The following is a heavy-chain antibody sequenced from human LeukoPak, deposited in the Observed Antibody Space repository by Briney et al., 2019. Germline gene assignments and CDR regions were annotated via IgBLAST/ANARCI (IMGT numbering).Heavy chain of an antibody. CDR2: IYTSGST. V-gene: IGHV4-4*07. D-gene: IGHD3-3*01. J-gene: IGHJ6*02. CDR1: GCSISSYY. CDR3: ARDRIFGVVITPYYYYYGMDV. Sequence: SETLSLTCTVSGCSISSYYWSWIRQPAGKGLEWIGRIYTSGSTNYNPSLKSRVTMSVDTSKNQFSLKLSSVTAADTAVYYCARDRIFGVVITPYYYYYGMDVWGQGTTVTVSS.